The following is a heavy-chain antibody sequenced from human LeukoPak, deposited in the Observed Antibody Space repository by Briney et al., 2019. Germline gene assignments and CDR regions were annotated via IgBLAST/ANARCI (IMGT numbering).Heavy chain of an antibody. J-gene: IGHJ5*01. CDR3: AKTHCGGGGCDKFDS. V-gene: IGHV4-4*07. CDR2: FYASGTT. CDR1: GASINTYF. Sequence: SETLSLTCTVSGASINTYFWSWIRQPAGKRLEWIGRFYASGTTYYNPSLRSRVSLSIDTSKNQLSLNLSSVTAADTALYYCAKTHCGGGGCDKFDSWGQGILVTVSS. D-gene: IGHD2-21*01.